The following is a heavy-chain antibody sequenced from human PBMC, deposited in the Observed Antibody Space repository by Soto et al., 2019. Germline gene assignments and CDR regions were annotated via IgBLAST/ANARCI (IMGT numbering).Heavy chain of an antibody. D-gene: IGHD3-10*01. CDR3: ARVPFCYASGSLFDP. Sequence: QVQLVQSGGGLVKPGGSLRLSCVASGFTFSDYYMSWIRQAPGEGLECLSYISSSGRTIYYADSVKGRFTISRDNAQNSLYRQMNSLRAEYTVVYYCARVPFCYASGSLFDPWGQGTLVTVSS. CDR1: GFTFSDYY. CDR2: ISSSGRTI. V-gene: IGHV3-11*01. J-gene: IGHJ5*02.